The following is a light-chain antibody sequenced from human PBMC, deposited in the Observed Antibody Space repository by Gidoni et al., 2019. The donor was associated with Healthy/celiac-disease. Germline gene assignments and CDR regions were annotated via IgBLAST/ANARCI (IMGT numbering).Light chain of an antibody. Sequence: DIQMTQSPSSLSASVGDRVTITCRASQSISSYLNWYQQKPGKARKLLIYAASSLQSGVPSRFSGSGSGTDFTLTISSLQPEDFATYYCQKSYSTPLTFGGGTKVEIK. CDR2: AAS. CDR3: QKSYSTPLT. J-gene: IGKJ4*01. CDR1: QSISSY. V-gene: IGKV1-39*01.